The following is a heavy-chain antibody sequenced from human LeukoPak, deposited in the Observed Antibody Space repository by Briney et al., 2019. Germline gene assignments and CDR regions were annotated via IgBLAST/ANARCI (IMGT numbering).Heavy chain of an antibody. V-gene: IGHV4-59*08. CDR3: ARHSGSSPYYFDY. J-gene: IGHJ4*02. CDR1: GASISSYY. Sequence: PSETLSLTCTVSGASISSYYWSWIRQPPGKGLEWIGFIYYTGSTKYNPSLKSRVTISVDTSKNQFSLKLSSVTAVDTAVYYCARHSGSSPYYFDYWGQGSLVPVSS. CDR2: IYYTGST. D-gene: IGHD1-26*01.